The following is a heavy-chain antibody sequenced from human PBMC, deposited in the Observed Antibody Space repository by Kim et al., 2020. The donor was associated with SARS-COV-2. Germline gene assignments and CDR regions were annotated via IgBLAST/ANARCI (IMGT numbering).Heavy chain of an antibody. CDR2: INHSGST. V-gene: IGHV4-34*01. D-gene: IGHD6-13*01. J-gene: IGHJ4*02. Sequence: SETLSLTCAVYGGSFSGYYWSWIRQPPGKGLEWIGEINHSGSTNYNPSLKSRVTISVDTSKNQFSLKLSSVTAADTAVYYCATARYSSSWRGFDYWGQGT. CDR3: ATARYSSSWRGFDY. CDR1: GGSFSGYY.